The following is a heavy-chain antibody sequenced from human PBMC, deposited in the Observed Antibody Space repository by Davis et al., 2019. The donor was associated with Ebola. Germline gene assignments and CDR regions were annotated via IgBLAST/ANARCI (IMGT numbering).Heavy chain of an antibody. V-gene: IGHV1-46*01. D-gene: IGHD2-2*01. CDR3: ARDPIVEVPGAILYYYYGMDV. CDR2: INPSGGST. CDR1: GYTFTSYY. Sequence: ASVKVSCKASGYTFTSYYMHWVRQAPGQGLEWMGIINPSGGSTSYAQKFQGRVTMTRDTSTSTVYMELSSLRSEDTAVYYCARDPIVEVPGAILYYYYGMDVWGQGTTVTVSS. J-gene: IGHJ6*02.